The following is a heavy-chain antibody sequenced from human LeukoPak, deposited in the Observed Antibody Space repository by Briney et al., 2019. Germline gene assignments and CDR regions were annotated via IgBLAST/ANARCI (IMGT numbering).Heavy chain of an antibody. CDR2: IIPIFGTV. J-gene: IGHJ6*03. V-gene: IGHV1-69*05. CDR1: GGTFRSYA. CDR3: ARESLPAAINYYYYMDV. Sequence: SSVKVSCKASGGTFRSYAISWVRQAPGQGLEWRGSIIPIFGTVNYAQEFQGRVTMTTAESTSTAYMELSSLRSEDTAVYYCARESLPAAINYYYYMDVWGKGTTVTVSS. D-gene: IGHD2-2*01.